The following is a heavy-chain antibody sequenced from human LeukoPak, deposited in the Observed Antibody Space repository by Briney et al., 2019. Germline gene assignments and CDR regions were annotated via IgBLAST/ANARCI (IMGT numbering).Heavy chain of an antibody. Sequence: GGSLRLSCAASGITFNTYNFNWVRQAPGKGLEWVSYISNSSSTISYADSVKGRFTISRDNAKTSLYLQMDSLRAEDTAVYYCAGTNYHWYMDVWGKGTTATVSS. CDR2: ISNSSSTI. V-gene: IGHV3-48*01. J-gene: IGHJ6*03. CDR1: GITFNTYN. CDR3: AGTNYHWYMDV.